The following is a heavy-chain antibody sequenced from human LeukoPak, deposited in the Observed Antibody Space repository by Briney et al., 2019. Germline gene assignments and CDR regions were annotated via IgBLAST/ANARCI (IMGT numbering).Heavy chain of an antibody. Sequence: SETLSLTCTVSGGSISSSSYYWGWIRQPPGKGLEWIGSIYYSGSTYYNPSLKSRVTISVDTSKNQFSLSLTSVTAADTAVYYCARVAGVEVAPVTSYWGQGTLVTVSS. CDR3: ARVAGVEVAPVTSY. CDR2: IYYSGST. CDR1: GGSISSSSYY. J-gene: IGHJ4*02. V-gene: IGHV4-39*01. D-gene: IGHD5-24*01.